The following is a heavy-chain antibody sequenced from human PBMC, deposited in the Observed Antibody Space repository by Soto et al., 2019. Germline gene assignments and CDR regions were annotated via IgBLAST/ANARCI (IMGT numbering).Heavy chain of an antibody. CDR1: GYTFTSYG. D-gene: IGHD6-6*01. CDR3: ERRISVGSSSRLADY. J-gene: IGHJ4*02. Sequence: ASVKVSFKASGYTFTSYGISWVRQAPGQGLEWMGWISAYNGNTNYAQKLQGRVTMTTDTSTSTAYMELRSLRSDDTAVYSCERRISVGSSSRLADYWGQRTLVTVSS. CDR2: ISAYNGNT. V-gene: IGHV1-18*04.